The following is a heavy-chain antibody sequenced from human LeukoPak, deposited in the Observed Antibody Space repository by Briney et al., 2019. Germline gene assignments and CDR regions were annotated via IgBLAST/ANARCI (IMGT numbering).Heavy chain of an antibody. D-gene: IGHD5-18*01. J-gene: IGHJ6*02. Sequence: PSETLSLTCTVSGVSINSDYWTWIRQSPGKGLEWIGFIFYSGITNYSPSLKSRVTISVDASKNQISLRLSSVTAADTAEYYCARSAYNYRFALDVWGPGTTVTVSS. CDR2: IFYSGIT. V-gene: IGHV4-59*08. CDR1: GVSINSDY. CDR3: ARSAYNYRFALDV.